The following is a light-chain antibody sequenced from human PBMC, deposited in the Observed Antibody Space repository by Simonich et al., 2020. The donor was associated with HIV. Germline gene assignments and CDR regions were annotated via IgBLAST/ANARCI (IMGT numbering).Light chain of an antibody. CDR1: KSISNN. V-gene: IGKV3-15*01. J-gene: IGKJ4*01. CDR2: GAS. Sequence: EIVLTQSPAILSLSPGERATLSCTASKSISNNLAWYKQKPGQAPRLLIFGASIQATGIPARFSGSGSGTEFTLTITSMQSEDFAIYYCQQYDDWLLLTFGGGTKVEI. CDR3: QQYDDWLLLT.